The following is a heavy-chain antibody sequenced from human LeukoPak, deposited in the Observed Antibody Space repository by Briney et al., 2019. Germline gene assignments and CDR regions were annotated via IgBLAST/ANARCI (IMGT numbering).Heavy chain of an antibody. V-gene: IGHV3-23*01. CDR2: ISGSGGSI. Sequence: PGGSLRLSCAASGFTFSSYAMSWVRQAPGKGLEWVSAISGSGGSIYYADSVKGRFTISRDNSKNTLYLQMNSLRAEDTAVYYCAKEVGYCSSTSCYPSYWGQGTLVTVSS. CDR1: GFTFSSYA. D-gene: IGHD2-2*01. J-gene: IGHJ4*02. CDR3: AKEVGYCSSTSCYPSY.